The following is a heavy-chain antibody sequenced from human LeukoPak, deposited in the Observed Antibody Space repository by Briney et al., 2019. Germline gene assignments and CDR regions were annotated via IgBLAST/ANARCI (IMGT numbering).Heavy chain of an antibody. D-gene: IGHD6-6*01. CDR3: ARHGLMEYRNCWYYFDL. J-gene: IGHJ4*02. CDR2: IYYSGTT. Sequence: PSETLSLTCTVSGGSISSHYWSWIRQPPGEGLEWIGYIYYSGTTNYNPSLKSRVTISVDTSKNQFSLKLTSATAADTATYYCARHGLMEYRNCWYYFDLWGQGTLVTVSS. V-gene: IGHV4-59*08. CDR1: GGSISSHY.